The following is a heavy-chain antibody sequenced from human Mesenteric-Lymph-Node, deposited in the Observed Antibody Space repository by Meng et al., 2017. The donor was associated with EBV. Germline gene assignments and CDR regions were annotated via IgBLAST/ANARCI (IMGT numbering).Heavy chain of an antibody. V-gene: IGHV4-34*01. CDR1: GGSFSGYY. CDR2: INHSGST. CDR3: ARGEKGPIDY. Sequence: EQLQQWGAGLLKPSETLSLTCAVYGGSFSGYYWSWIRQPPGKGLEWIGEINHSGSTNYNPSLKSRVTISVDTSKNQFSLKLSSVTAADTAVYYCARGEKGPIDYWGQGTLVTVSS. J-gene: IGHJ4*02.